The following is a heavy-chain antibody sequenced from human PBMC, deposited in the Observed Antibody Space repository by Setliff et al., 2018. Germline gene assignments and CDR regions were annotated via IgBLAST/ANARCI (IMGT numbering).Heavy chain of an antibody. J-gene: IGHJ4*02. Sequence: GASVKVSCKTSGYSFAKYSLHWVRQDPGQGLEWMGRVFTATDDTQFRTEFQGRVSVTRDTSMSTTYMELSGLRSDDTAVYYCVRQDILTGYYAFDYWGQGTLVTVSS. CDR1: GYSFAKYS. CDR2: VFTATDDT. D-gene: IGHD3-9*01. V-gene: IGHV1-2*06. CDR3: VRQDILTGYYAFDY.